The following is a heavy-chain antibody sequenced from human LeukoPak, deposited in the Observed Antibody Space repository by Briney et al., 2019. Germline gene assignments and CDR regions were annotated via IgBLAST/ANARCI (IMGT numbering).Heavy chain of an antibody. CDR2: INHSGST. CDR1: GGSVSSGSYY. Sequence: SETLSLTCTVSGGSVSSGSYYWSWIRQPPGKGLEWIGEINHSGSTNYNPSLKSRVTISVDTSKNQFSLKLSSVTAADTAVYYCARGRLYYDSRSPLGPWGQGTLVTVSS. D-gene: IGHD3-22*01. V-gene: IGHV4-39*07. J-gene: IGHJ5*02. CDR3: ARGRLYYDSRSPLGP.